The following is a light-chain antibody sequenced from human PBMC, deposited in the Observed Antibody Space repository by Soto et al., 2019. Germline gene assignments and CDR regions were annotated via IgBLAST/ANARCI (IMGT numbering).Light chain of an antibody. CDR2: AAS. V-gene: IGKV3-15*01. Sequence: EILMTQSPATLSVSPGESATLSCRASQSVVSSLAWYQQKPGQTPRLLIYAASTRATGIPARLSGSGSGTEFILTISSLQSEDFALYYCQQYNYWPRTFGQGTKVDIK. CDR3: QQYNYWPRT. J-gene: IGKJ2*01. CDR1: QSVVSS.